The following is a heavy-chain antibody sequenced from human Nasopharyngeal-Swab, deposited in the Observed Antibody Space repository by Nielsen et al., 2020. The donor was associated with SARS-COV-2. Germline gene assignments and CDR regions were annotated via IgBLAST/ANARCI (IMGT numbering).Heavy chain of an antibody. CDR1: GFTFSSYS. Sequence: GGSLRLFCAASGFTFSSYSMSWLRQAPGKGLEWVSTITGNGDTTYYADSVKGRFTISRDNAKSTVYLQMSSLSADDTAVYYCTRGPDFVVAVADYWGQGTLVTLSS. D-gene: IGHD2-15*01. V-gene: IGHV3-23*01. J-gene: IGHJ4*02. CDR2: ITGNGDTT. CDR3: TRGPDFVVAVADY.